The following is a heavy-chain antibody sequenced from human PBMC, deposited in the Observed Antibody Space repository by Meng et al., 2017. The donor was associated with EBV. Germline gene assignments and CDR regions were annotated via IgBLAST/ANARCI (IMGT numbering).Heavy chain of an antibody. CDR2: INPNSGGT. CDR3: AKGADLAAAGTFWFDP. J-gene: IGHJ5*02. CDR1: GYTFTGYY. D-gene: IGHD6-13*01. Sequence: VLVVQSGAEVKKPGASVKVSCKASGYTFTGYYMHWVRQAPGQGLEWMGRINPNSGGTNYAQKFQGRVTMTRDTSISTAYMELSRLRSDDTAVYYCAKGADLAAAGTFWFDPWGQGTLVTVSS. V-gene: IGHV1-2*06.